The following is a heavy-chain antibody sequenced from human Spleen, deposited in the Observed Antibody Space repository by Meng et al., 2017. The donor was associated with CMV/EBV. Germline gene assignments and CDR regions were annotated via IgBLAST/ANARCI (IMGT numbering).Heavy chain of an antibody. CDR2: IDPSGGDT. CDR1: GYSFTSYW. J-gene: IGHJ6*02. V-gene: IGHV1-46*01. Sequence: ASVKVSCKGSGYSFTSYWIAWVRQMPGKGLEWMGIIDPSGGDTTYAQKFQGRVTMTRDTSTSTVYMEVSSLRSEDTAVYYCASYCSDGICHSGYGMDVWGQGTTVTVSS. CDR3: ASYCSDGICHSGYGMDV. D-gene: IGHD2-15*01.